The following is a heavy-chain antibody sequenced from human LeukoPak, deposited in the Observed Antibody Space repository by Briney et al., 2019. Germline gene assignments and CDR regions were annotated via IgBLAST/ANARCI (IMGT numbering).Heavy chain of an antibody. CDR3: ATLSYDVWTGVNWFDP. CDR1: RFIFGGYA. D-gene: IGHD3-3*01. J-gene: IGHJ5*02. CDR2: IRTSGET. V-gene: IGHV3-23*01. Sequence: PGGSLRLSCVASRFIFGGYAISWVRQAPGKGLEWVSGIRTSGETFYAESVKGRFAISRDIPKNTVYLQMNSPRAEDSAVYYCATLSYDVWTGVNWFDPWGQGTLVTVSS.